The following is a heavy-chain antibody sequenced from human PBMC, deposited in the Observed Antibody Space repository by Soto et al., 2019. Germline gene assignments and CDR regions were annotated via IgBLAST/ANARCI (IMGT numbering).Heavy chain of an antibody. CDR2: TYYRSKWYN. CDR3: ARGYSSSWYKSVWFDP. J-gene: IGHJ5*02. V-gene: IGHV6-1*01. CDR1: GDSVSSNSAA. Sequence: SQTLSLTCAISGDSVSSNSAAWNWIRQSPSRGLEWLGRTYYRSKWYNDYAVSVKSRITINPDTSKNQFSLQLNSVTPEDTAVYYCARGYSSSWYKSVWFDPWGQGTLVTVSS. D-gene: IGHD6-13*01.